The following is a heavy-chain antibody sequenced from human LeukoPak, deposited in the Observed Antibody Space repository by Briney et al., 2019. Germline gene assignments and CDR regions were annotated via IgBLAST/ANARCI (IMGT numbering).Heavy chain of an antibody. V-gene: IGHV4-4*07. J-gene: IGHJ4*02. Sequence: PSETLSLTCSVSGGSITSYYWSWIRQPPGKGLEWIGRIYPSGSTIYNPSLKSRVTMSEDTSKNQFSLKLSSVTAADTAVYYCARGIVGATFYFDYWGQGTLVTVSS. CDR3: ARGIVGATFYFDY. CDR1: GGSITSYY. D-gene: IGHD1-26*01. CDR2: IYPSGST.